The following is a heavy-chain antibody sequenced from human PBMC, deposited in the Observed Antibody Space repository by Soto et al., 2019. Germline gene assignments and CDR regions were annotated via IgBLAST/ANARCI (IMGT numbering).Heavy chain of an antibody. D-gene: IGHD3-10*01. J-gene: IGHJ4*02. CDR2: INHSGST. V-gene: IGHV4-34*01. CDR1: GGSFSGYY. CDR3: ARVLWFGHDY. Sequence: LTCAVYGGSFSGYYWSWIRQPPGKGLEWIGEINHSGSTNYNPSLKSRVTISVDTSKNQFSLKLSSVTAADTAVYYCARVLWFGHDYWGQGTMVTVSS.